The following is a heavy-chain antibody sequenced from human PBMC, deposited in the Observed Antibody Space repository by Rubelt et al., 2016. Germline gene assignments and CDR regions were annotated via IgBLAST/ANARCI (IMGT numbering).Heavy chain of an antibody. CDR2: IYYSGGT. J-gene: IGHJ4*02. CDR3: ARFNWNFDFDY. V-gene: IGHV4-39*01. CDR1: GGSISSSSYY. Sequence: QLQLQESGPGLVKPSETLSLTCTVSGGSISSSSYYWGWIRQPPGKGLEWIGRIYYSGGTYYNPSLKRRVTLSVDTSKNQFSRKLSFVTAADTAVYYCARFNWNFDFDYWGQGTLVTVSS. D-gene: IGHD1-7*01.